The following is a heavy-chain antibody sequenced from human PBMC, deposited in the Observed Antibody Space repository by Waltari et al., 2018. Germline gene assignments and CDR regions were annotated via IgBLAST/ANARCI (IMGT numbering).Heavy chain of an antibody. D-gene: IGHD6-25*01. CDR1: GFTFSTYW. Sequence: QLVESGGGLVQPGGSLRLSCAASGFTFSTYWMHWVRQARGKGLVSVAHINMYGTITNYADSVKGRFTISRDNAKNTLFLQMNSLRAEDTAVYYCVLYSSEFLGDCWGQGTLVTVSS. CDR3: VLYSSEFLGDC. J-gene: IGHJ4*02. CDR2: INMYGTIT. V-gene: IGHV3-74*01.